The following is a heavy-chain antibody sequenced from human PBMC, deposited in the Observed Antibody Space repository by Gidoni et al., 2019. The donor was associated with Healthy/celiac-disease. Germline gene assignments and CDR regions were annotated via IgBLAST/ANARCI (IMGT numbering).Heavy chain of an antibody. CDR3: AKEGALTQGPVDY. CDR1: GFPISRYG. CDR2: ISGSGGST. V-gene: IGHV3-23*01. Sequence: EVQLLESGRGLVQPGGSLRLYRAASGFPISRYGMLWVRQAPGKRLAWVSAISGSGGSTYYADSVKGRFTIARDHFKNTLYLQMNSLRAEDTAVYYCAKEGALTQGPVDYWGQGTLVTVSS. D-gene: IGHD3-16*01. J-gene: IGHJ4*02.